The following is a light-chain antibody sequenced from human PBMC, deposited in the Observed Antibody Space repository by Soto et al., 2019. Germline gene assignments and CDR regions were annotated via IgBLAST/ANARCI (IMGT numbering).Light chain of an antibody. CDR2: AAS. J-gene: IGKJ4*01. Sequence: DIQLTQSPSFLSASVGDRVTITCRASQGISSYLAWYQQKPGKAPKLLIYAASTLQSGVPLRFSGSGSATEFTLTSSGLQPEDFATYYCQQPNGLTFGGGTKVEIK. V-gene: IGKV1-9*01. CDR3: QQPNGLT. CDR1: QGISSY.